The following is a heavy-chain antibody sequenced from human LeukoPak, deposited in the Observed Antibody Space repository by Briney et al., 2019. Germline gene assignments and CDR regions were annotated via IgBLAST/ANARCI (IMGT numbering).Heavy chain of an antibody. CDR2: ISAYYDNT. Sequence: ASVKVSCRASGYTFTDYGISWVRQAPGQGLEWMGWISAYYDNTNYAQKLQGRVTMTTDTSTTTAYMELRSLRSDDTAMYYCARDGVRVPAAVDYWRQGTLVTVSS. V-gene: IGHV1-18*01. CDR3: ARDGVRVPAAVDY. D-gene: IGHD2-2*01. J-gene: IGHJ4*02. CDR1: GYTFTDYG.